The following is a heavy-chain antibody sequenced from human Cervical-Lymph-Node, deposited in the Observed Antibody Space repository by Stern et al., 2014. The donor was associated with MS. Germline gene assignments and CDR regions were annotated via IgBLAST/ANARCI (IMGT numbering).Heavy chain of an antibody. J-gene: IGHJ4*02. CDR2: IRSSSSYI. Sequence: EVQLVESGGGLVKPGGSLRLSCAASGFPFSSYSMNWVRQAPGKGLEWVSSIRSSSSYIYYADAVKGRFTISRDNAKNSLYLQMNSLRAEDTAVYYCARALLTYYYDSSGPFDYWGQGTLVTVSS. CDR1: GFPFSSYS. D-gene: IGHD3-22*01. V-gene: IGHV3-21*01. CDR3: ARALLTYYYDSSGPFDY.